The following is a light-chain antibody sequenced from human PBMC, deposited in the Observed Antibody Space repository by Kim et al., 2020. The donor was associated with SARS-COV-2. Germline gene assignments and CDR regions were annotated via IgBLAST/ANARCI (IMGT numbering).Light chain of an antibody. CDR3: SSYIRGSTNYV. J-gene: IGLJ1*01. CDR1: SSDVGGYKH. CDR2: EVS. Sequence: QSALTQPASVSGSPGQSITISCTGTSSDVGGYKHVSWYQQHPGKAPKLVIYEVSNRPSGVSNRFSGSKSGNTASLTISGLQAEDEADYYCSSYIRGSTNYVFGSGTQLTVL. V-gene: IGLV2-14*01.